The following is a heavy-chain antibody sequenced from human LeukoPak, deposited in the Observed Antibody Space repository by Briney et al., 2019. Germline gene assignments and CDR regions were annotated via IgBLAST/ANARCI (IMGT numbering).Heavy chain of an antibody. CDR2: INSDGSST. J-gene: IGHJ4*02. CDR3: TRRPYSSSWYYFDY. Sequence: AGGSLRLSCAASGFTFSSYWMNWVRQAPGKGLVWVSRINSDGSSTSYADSVKGRFTISRDNAKNSLYLQMSSLRVEDTAVYYCTRRPYSSSWYYFDYWGQGTLVTVSS. V-gene: IGHV3-74*01. CDR1: GFTFSSYW. D-gene: IGHD6-13*01.